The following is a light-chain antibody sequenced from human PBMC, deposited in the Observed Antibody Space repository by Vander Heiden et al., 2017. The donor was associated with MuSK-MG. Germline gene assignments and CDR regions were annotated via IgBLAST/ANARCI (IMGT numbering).Light chain of an antibody. CDR2: DAS. V-gene: IGKV1D-13*01. Sequence: AIQLTQSPSSLSASVGDRVTITCRASQGISSALAWYQQKPGKATKLLIYDASSLESGVPSRFSGSGSGTDFTLTISSLQPEDFATYYCQQVNNYPLTFGGGTKVEIK. CDR1: QGISSA. CDR3: QQVNNYPLT. J-gene: IGKJ4*01.